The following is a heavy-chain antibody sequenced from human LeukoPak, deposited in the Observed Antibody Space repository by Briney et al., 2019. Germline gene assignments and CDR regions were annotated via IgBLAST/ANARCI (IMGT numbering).Heavy chain of an antibody. CDR2: IIPIFGTA. J-gene: IGHJ4*02. V-gene: IGHV1-69*13. D-gene: IGHD3-22*01. Sequence: SVKVSCKASGGTFSSYAISWVRQAPGQGLEWMGGIIPIFGTANYAQKFQGRVTITADESTSTAYMELSSLRSEDTAVYYCASSKDYHDSSGYARTLDYWGQGTLVTVSS. CDR1: GGTFSSYA. CDR3: ASSKDYHDSSGYARTLDY.